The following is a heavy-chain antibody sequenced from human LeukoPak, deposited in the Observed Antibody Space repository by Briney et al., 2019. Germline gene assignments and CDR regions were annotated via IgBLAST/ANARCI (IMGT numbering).Heavy chain of an antibody. CDR2: IIPIFGTA. J-gene: IGHJ5*02. Sequence: GSSVKVSCKASGGTFSSYAISWVRQAPGQGLEWMGGIIPIFGTANYAQKFQGRVTITADKSTSTAYMELRSLRSDDTAVYYCARLVTSGWSLPWGQGTLVTVSS. D-gene: IGHD6-19*01. CDR3: ARLVTSGWSLP. CDR1: GGTFSSYA. V-gene: IGHV1-69*06.